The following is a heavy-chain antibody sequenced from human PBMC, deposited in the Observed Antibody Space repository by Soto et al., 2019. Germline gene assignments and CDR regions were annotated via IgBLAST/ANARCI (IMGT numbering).Heavy chain of an antibody. Sequence: PGGSLRLSCAVSGFTVSRNFMSWVRQAPGKGLEWVSVIYSDDSRYYAGSVKGRFTISRDNSKNTLFLQMNSLRAEGTAVYYCATHRGGYDRDFDYWGRGALVTVSS. D-gene: IGHD5-12*01. V-gene: IGHV3-53*01. CDR3: ATHRGGYDRDFDY. CDR1: GFTVSRNF. CDR2: IYSDDSR. J-gene: IGHJ4*02.